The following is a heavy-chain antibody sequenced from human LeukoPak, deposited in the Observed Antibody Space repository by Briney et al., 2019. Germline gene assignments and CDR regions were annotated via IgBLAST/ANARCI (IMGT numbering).Heavy chain of an antibody. CDR2: ISGSGGST. Sequence: GGSLRLSCAASGFTFSSYAMSWVRQAPGKGLEWVSAISGSGGSTYYADSVKGRFTISRDISKNTLYLQMNSLRAEDTAVYYCAKDIVVVPADETNYFDYWGQGTLVTVSS. J-gene: IGHJ4*02. V-gene: IGHV3-23*01. CDR1: GFTFSSYA. D-gene: IGHD2-2*01. CDR3: AKDIVVVPADETNYFDY.